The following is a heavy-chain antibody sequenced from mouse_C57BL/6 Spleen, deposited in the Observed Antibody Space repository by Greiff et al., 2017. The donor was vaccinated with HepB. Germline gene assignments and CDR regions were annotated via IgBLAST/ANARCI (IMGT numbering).Heavy chain of an antibody. D-gene: IGHD1-1*01. J-gene: IGHJ2*01. V-gene: IGHV14-2*01. Sequence: EVKVVESGAELVKPGASVKLSCTASGFNIKDYYMHWVKQRTEQGLEWIGRIDPEDGETKYAPKFQGKATITADTSSNTAYLQLSSLTSEDTAVYYCARLDYGRQYFDYWGQGTTLTVSS. CDR2: IDPEDGET. CDR3: ARLDYGRQYFDY. CDR1: GFNIKDYY.